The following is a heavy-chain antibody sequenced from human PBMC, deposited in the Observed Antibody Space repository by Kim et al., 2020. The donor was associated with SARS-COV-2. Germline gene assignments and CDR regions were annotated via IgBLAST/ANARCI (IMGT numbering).Heavy chain of an antibody. CDR3: AKERVGSSWCSYHDY. CDR2: IGIGGPT. Sequence: GGSLRLSCTASGFTFSNSGMAWVRQAPGKGKEWVSAIGIGGPTFYPDSVKGRFIISRDDSGNTLYLQMNSLRAEDTAIYYCAKERVGSSWCSYHDYWG. J-gene: IGHJ4*03. V-gene: IGHV3-23*01. CDR1: GFTFSNSG. D-gene: IGHD6-13*01.